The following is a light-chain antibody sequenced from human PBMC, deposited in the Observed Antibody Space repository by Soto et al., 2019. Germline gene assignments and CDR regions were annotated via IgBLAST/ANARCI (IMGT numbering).Light chain of an antibody. Sequence: AVQFTLPASALPAHICDRVTITCLESQGIRNDLGWYQQKPGKAPKLLIYAASSLQSGVPSRFSGSASGTDFTLTISSLQPEDFAIYYCQQRQYWPPITFGQGTRLEIK. J-gene: IGKJ5*01. CDR3: QQRQYWPPIT. CDR2: AAS. CDR1: QGIRND. V-gene: IGKV1-6*01.